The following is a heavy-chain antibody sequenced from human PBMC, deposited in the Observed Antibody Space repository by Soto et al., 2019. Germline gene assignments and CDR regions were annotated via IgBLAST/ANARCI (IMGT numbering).Heavy chain of an antibody. Sequence: PGGSLRLSCAASGFTFSSYSMNWVRQAPGKGLEWVSYISSSSSTIYYADSVKGRFTISRDNAKNSLYLQMNSLRDEDTAVYYCARDRNTGGSWRYYYYYYGMDVWGQGTTVTVPS. CDR2: ISSSSSTI. D-gene: IGHD6-13*01. CDR3: ARDRNTGGSWRYYYYYYGMDV. J-gene: IGHJ6*02. CDR1: GFTFSSYS. V-gene: IGHV3-48*02.